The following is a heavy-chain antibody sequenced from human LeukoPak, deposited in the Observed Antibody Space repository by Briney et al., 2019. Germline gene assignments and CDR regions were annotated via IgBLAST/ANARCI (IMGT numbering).Heavy chain of an antibody. Sequence: SETLSLTCTVSGGSISSQYWSWIRQPPGKGLEWIGEINHSGSTNYNPSLKSRVTISVDTSKNQFSLKLSSVTAADTAVYYCARASGRWYTAQAFGYWGQGTLVTVSS. D-gene: IGHD2-15*01. CDR1: GGSISSQY. CDR2: INHSGST. J-gene: IGHJ4*02. V-gene: IGHV4-34*01. CDR3: ARASGRWYTAQAFGY.